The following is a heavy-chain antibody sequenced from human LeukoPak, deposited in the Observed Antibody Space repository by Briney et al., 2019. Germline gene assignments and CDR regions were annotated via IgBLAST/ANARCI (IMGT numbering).Heavy chain of an antibody. D-gene: IGHD1-1*01. V-gene: IGHV3-43*02. CDR2: ISGDGGST. CDR3: AKMDGTTGTIYDY. Sequence: GGSLRLSCAASGFTFDDYAMHWVRQAPGKGLEWVCLISGDGGSTYFADPVKGRFTISRDNNKNSLYLQMNSLRTEDTALYYCAKMDGTTGTIYDYWGQGTLVTVSS. J-gene: IGHJ4*02. CDR1: GFTFDDYA.